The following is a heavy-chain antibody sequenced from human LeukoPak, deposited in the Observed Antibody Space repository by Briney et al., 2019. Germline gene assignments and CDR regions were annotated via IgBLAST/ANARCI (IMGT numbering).Heavy chain of an antibody. V-gene: IGHV1-69*13. CDR1: GGTFSSYA. D-gene: IGHD3-22*01. CDR2: IIPIFGTA. Sequence: SVKVSCKASGGTFSSYAISWVRQAPGQGLEWMGGIIPIFGTANYAQKFQGRVTITADESTSTAYMELSSLRTEDTAVYYCARGRDDNSGYYYGSFDYWGQGTLVTVSS. J-gene: IGHJ4*02. CDR3: ARGRDDNSGYYYGSFDY.